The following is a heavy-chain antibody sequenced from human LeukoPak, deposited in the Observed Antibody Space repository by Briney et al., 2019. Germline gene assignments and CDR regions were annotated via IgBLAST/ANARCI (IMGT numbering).Heavy chain of an antibody. D-gene: IGHD3-22*01. J-gene: IGHJ4*02. V-gene: IGHV3-23*01. CDR3: AKGSYYDSSGSFYFDY. CDR1: EFTFSSYD. Sequence: GGSLRLSGAVSEFTFSSYDMSWVHQAPGKGLEWFSGISGSGDNTYYADSVKGRFTISRDNSKNTLYVQVNSLGTEDTAAYYCAKGSYYDSSGSFYFDYWGQGTLVTVSS. CDR2: ISGSGDNT.